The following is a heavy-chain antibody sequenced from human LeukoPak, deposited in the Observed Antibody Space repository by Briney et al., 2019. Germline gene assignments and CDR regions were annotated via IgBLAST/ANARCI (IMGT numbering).Heavy chain of an antibody. J-gene: IGHJ5*02. D-gene: IGHD4-17*01. CDR3: ARTTVTPSWFDP. V-gene: IGHV3-21*01. CDR1: GFTFSSYS. CDR2: ISSSSAYI. Sequence: PGGSLSLSCAASGFTFSSYSMNWVRQAPGKGLEWASSISSSSAYIYYADSVKGRFTISRDNAKNSLYLQMNSLRAEDTAVYFCARTTVTPSWFDPWGQGTLVTVSS.